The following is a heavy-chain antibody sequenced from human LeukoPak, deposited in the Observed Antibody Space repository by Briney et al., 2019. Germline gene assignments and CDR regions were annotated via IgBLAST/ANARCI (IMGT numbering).Heavy chain of an antibody. J-gene: IGHJ5*02. CDR3: ARPYYYDSSGLPAGWFDP. CDR1: GGSFSGYY. CDR2: INHSGST. D-gene: IGHD3-22*01. Sequence: SETLSLTCAVYGGSFSGYYWSWIRQPPGKGLEWIGEINHSGSTNYNPSLKSRVTISVDTSKNQFSLKLSSVTAADTAVYYCARPYYYDSSGLPAGWFDPWGQGTLVTVSS. V-gene: IGHV4-34*01.